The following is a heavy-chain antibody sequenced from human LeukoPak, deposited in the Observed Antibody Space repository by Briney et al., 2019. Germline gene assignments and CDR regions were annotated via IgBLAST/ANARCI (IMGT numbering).Heavy chain of an antibody. D-gene: IGHD6-19*01. CDR2: INPTSGDT. Sequence: GASVKVSCKASGYTFSAYYMHWVRLAPGQGLEWMGWINPTSGDTNYAQKFQGRVTMARDTSVSTAYMELSRLRSDDTAVYYCARDLGLLKVAVAGRGIDYWGQGTLVAVSS. CDR1: GYTFSAYY. CDR3: ARDLGLLKVAVAGRGIDY. V-gene: IGHV1-2*02. J-gene: IGHJ4*02.